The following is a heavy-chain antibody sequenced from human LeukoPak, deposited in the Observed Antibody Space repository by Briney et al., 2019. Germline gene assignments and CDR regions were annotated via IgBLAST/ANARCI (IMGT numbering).Heavy chain of an antibody. Sequence: PSETLSLTCTVSGGSISSGDYYWSWIRQPPGKGLEWIGYIYYSGSTYYNPSLKRRVTISVDTSKNQFSLKLSSVTAADTAVYYCARDHGANPSAFDYWGQGTLVTVSS. J-gene: IGHJ4*02. V-gene: IGHV4-30-4*08. CDR2: IYYSGST. CDR3: ARDHGANPSAFDY. D-gene: IGHD1-26*01. CDR1: GGSISSGDYY.